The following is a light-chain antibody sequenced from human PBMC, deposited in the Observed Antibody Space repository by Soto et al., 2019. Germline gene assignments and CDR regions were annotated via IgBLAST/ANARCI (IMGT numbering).Light chain of an antibody. V-gene: IGLV1-44*01. CDR1: NSNIGTNT. Sequence: QSELTQPPSASGTPGQRVTISCSGSNSNIGTNTVNWYQQLPGTAPKLLIYSNNQRPSGVPDRFSGSKSGTSASLAISGLQSEDDADYYCSAWDDSLSGYVFGTGTKLTVL. CDR3: SAWDDSLSGYV. J-gene: IGLJ1*01. CDR2: SNN.